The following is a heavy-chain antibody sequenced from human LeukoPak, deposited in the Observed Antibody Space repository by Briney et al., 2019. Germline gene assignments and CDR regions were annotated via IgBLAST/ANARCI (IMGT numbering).Heavy chain of an antibody. CDR3: ARSGKSAYILDY. J-gene: IGHJ4*02. V-gene: IGHV4-59*01. CDR2: IYYTGST. D-gene: IGHD3-16*01. CDR1: GGSISSYY. Sequence: SETLSLTCTVSGGSISSYYWSWIRQPPGMGLEWIGYIYYTGSTNYNPSLKSRVTISVDTSKNQFSLKLSSVTAADTAVYYCARSGKSAYILDYWGQGTLVTVSS.